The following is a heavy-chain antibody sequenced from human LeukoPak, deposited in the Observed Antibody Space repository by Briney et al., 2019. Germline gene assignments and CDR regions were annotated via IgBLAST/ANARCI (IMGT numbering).Heavy chain of an antibody. V-gene: IGHV3-48*03. D-gene: IGHD1-26*01. J-gene: IGHJ6*02. CDR3: ARRMLGIGYYYGMDV. Sequence: GGSLRLSCAASRFIFSSYEMNWVRQAPGKGLEWVSYISTSGSTIYYADSVKGRFTISRDNAKNSLYLQMNSLRAEDMGVYYCARRMLGIGYYYGMDVWGQGTTVTVSS. CDR2: ISTSGSTI. CDR1: RFIFSSYE.